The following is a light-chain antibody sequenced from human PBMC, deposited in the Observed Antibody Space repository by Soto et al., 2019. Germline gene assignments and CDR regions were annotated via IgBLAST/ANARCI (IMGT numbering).Light chain of an antibody. Sequence: SILPQSPGTLSLSPGEGATLSCKASQTVISTHLAWYQQKPGQAPRLLIYATSNRATGIPDRFSGSGSGRDFTLTIDRLEPEDFAVYYCQQYDSSSVTFGQGTRLEIK. J-gene: IGKJ5*01. CDR2: ATS. CDR1: QTVISTH. V-gene: IGKV3-20*01. CDR3: QQYDSSSVT.